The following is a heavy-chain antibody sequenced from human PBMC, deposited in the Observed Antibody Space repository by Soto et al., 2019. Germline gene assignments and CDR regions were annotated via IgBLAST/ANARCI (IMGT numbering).Heavy chain of an antibody. V-gene: IGHV6-1*01. D-gene: IGHD6-19*01. J-gene: IGHJ4*02. CDR3: ASVSSDSSGWYGPLGFRS. CDR1: GGSVSSNSAA. CDR2: TYYRSKWYN. Sequence: PSQTLPLSCASSGGSVSSNSAAWNWIRKSPSRGLEWLGRTYYRSKWYNDYAVSVKSRITINPDTSKNQFSLQLNSVTPEDTAVYYCASVSSDSSGWYGPLGFRSWGQGTLVTVSS.